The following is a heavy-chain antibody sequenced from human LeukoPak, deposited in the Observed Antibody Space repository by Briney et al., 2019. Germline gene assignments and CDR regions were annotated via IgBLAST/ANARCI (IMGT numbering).Heavy chain of an antibody. D-gene: IGHD3-3*01. J-gene: IGHJ5*02. V-gene: IGHV4-59*12. CDR3: ARANTYYDFWSGGAWFDP. CDR1: GGFNTHYY. Sequence: ASETLSLTCSVSGGFNTHYYWSWIRQPPGKGLEWIGYIYHSGSTYYNPSLKSRVTISVDRSKNQFSLKLSSVTAADTAVYYCARANTYYDFWSGGAWFDPWGQGTLVTVSS. CDR2: IYHSGST.